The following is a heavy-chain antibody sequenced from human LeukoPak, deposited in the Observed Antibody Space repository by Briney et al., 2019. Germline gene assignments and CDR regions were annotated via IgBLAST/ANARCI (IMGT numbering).Heavy chain of an antibody. V-gene: IGHV1-8*01. Sequence: GASVKVSCTASGYTFTSYDIIWVRQATGQGLEWMGWMNPSSGNTGYAQKFPGRVTMTRNTSIDTAYMELSSLRSEDTAVYYCARGATSIFDYWGQGTLVTVSS. CDR2: MNPSSGNT. CDR3: ARGATSIFDY. J-gene: IGHJ4*02. CDR1: GYTFTSYD. D-gene: IGHD1-26*01.